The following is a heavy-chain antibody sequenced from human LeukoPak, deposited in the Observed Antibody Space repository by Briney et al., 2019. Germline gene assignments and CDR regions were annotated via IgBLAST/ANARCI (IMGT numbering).Heavy chain of an antibody. CDR2: VYYSGST. D-gene: IGHD4-17*01. Sequence: SETLSLTCTVSGGSINNYYWTWIRQPPGKGLEWIGYVYYSGSTNYNPSLKSRVTISVDTSKNQFSLKLSSVTAADTAVYYCARVYYGDSTVPSNGVFDYWGQGTLVTVSS. J-gene: IGHJ4*02. CDR1: GGSINNYY. V-gene: IGHV4-59*08. CDR3: ARVYYGDSTVPSNGVFDY.